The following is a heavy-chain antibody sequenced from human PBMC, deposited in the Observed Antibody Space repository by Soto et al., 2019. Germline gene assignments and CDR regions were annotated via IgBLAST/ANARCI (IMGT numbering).Heavy chain of an antibody. CDR2: ISYDGSTK. Sequence: QVQLVESGGGVVQPGRSLRLSCAASGFTFSSYGMHWVRQAPGKGLEWVAVISYDGSTKYYADSVKGRFTISKDNSKNTLYLQMNRLRAEDTAVYYCAKRDYGGNPNVYGMDVWGQGTTVTVSS. V-gene: IGHV3-30*18. CDR3: AKRDYGGNPNVYGMDV. D-gene: IGHD4-17*01. CDR1: GFTFSSYG. J-gene: IGHJ6*02.